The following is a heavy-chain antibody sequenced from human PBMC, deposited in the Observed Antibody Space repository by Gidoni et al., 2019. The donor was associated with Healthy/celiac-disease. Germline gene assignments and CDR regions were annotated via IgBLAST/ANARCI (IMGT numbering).Heavy chain of an antibody. CDR1: GFTFSSYG. J-gene: IGHJ4*02. D-gene: IGHD3-22*01. V-gene: IGHV3-30*18. CDR3: AKDPYDSSGYWAPYYFDY. CDR2: ISYDGSNK. Sequence: QVQLVESGGGVVQPGRSLRLSCAASGFTFSSYGMHWVRQAPGKGLEWVAVISYDGSNKYYADSVKGRFTISRDNSKNTLYLQMNSLRAEDTAVYYCAKDPYDSSGYWAPYYFDYWGQGTLVTVSS.